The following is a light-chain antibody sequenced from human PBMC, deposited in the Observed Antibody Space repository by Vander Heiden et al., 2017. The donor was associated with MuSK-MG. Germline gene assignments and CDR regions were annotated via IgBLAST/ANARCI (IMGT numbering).Light chain of an antibody. CDR2: VDD. Sequence: SDVLTQPPSVSVAPGQTTRILCGGHDVRYKTVQWYKKRPGQDPVLVVYVDDGRHSGIPERICGAKYGETATLTTTTVEAGDEADYYCQVWTSSGDHPLFGGGTKQTVL. CDR1: DVRYKT. J-gene: IGLJ3*02. CDR3: QVWTSSGDHPL. V-gene: IGLV3-21*02.